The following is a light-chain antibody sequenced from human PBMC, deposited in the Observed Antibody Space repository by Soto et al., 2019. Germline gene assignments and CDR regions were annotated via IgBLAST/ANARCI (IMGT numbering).Light chain of an antibody. CDR2: WAS. J-gene: IGKJ1*01. CDR3: QQYYSNPQT. Sequence: DIVMTQSPDSLAVSLGERATINCKSSQSVLYSSNNKNYLAWYQQKPGQPPKLVIYWASIRETGVPDRFSGSGSGTDFTLDISSLQAEDVAVYYCQQYYSNPQTFGQGTKVDI. CDR1: QSVLYSSNNKNY. V-gene: IGKV4-1*01.